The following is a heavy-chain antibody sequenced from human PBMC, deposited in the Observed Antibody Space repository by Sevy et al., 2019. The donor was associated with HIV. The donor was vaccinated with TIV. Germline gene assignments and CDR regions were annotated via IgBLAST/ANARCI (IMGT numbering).Heavy chain of an antibody. CDR2: IRSIAYGGTT. CDR3: TGSSSGYSANFDY. CDR1: GFTFGDYD. Sequence: GGSLRLSCTASGFTFGDYDMSWVRQAPGKGLEWVGFIRSIAYGGTTEYAASVKGRFTISRDDSKSIAYLQMNSLKTEDTAVYYCTGSSSGYSANFDYWGQGTLVTVSS. V-gene: IGHV3-49*04. D-gene: IGHD3-22*01. J-gene: IGHJ4*02.